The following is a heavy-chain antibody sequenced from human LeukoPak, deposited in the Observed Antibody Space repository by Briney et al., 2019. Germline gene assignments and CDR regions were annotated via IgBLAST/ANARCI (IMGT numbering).Heavy chain of an antibody. D-gene: IGHD2-21*01. V-gene: IGHV1-69*05. J-gene: IGHJ6*03. CDR3: ASSLSGKVVIANYYYYFYMDV. CDR2: IIPIFGTA. CDR1: GGTFSSYA. Sequence: XVKVSCKASGGTFSSYAISWVRQAPGRGLEGMGRIIPIFGTANYAQKFEGRVTITTDESTSTAYMELSRLRSEETAVYYCASSLSGKVVIANYYYYFYMDVWGKGTTVPVSS.